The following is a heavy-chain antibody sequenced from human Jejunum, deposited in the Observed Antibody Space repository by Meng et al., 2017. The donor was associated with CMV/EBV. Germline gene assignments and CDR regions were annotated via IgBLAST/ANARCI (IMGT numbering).Heavy chain of an antibody. D-gene: IGHD2-15*01. Sequence: QGQLQESGPGLVKPSETLSLTCSVSGASVSTYYWSWIRQPPGKGLEWIGYIYNSGGTYYNPSLKSRVTISIDTSKNQFSLKLNSVTAADTAVYYCVRHGDCSSGSCFYHWFDPWGQGSLVTVSS. CDR1: GASVSTYY. V-gene: IGHV4-59*02. CDR2: IYNSGGT. CDR3: VRHGDCSSGSCFYHWFDP. J-gene: IGHJ5*02.